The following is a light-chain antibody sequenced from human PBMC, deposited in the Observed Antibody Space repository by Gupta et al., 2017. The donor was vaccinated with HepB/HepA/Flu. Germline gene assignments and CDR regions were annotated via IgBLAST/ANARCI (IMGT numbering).Light chain of an antibody. CDR3: QQDGSSPST. CDR2: GAS. J-gene: IGKJ3*01. CDR1: QSVSRNY. V-gene: IGKV3-20*01. Sequence: EVVLTQSPGTLSLSPGERATLSCRASQSVSRNYLAWYQQIPGQAPRLLIYGASNRATGIPDRFSGGGSGTDFSLTISRLEPEDFAVYYCQQDGSSPSTFGPGTKVDIK.